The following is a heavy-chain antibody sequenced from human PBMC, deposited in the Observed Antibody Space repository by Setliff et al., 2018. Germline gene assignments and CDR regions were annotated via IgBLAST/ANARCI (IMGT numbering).Heavy chain of an antibody. CDR2: MDPNSGNT. CDR1: GYTFTSYD. Sequence: ASVKVSCKASGYTFTSYDINWVRQATGQGLEWMGWMDPNSGNTGYAQKFQGRVTITRNTSISTAYMGLSSLRSEDTAVYYCARDPASSGYDTYYYYYYGMDVWGQGTTVTVSS. CDR3: ARDPASSGYDTYYYYYYGMDV. V-gene: IGHV1-8*03. D-gene: IGHD5-12*01. J-gene: IGHJ6*02.